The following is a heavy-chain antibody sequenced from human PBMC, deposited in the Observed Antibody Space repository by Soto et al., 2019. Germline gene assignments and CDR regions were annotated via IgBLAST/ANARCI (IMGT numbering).Heavy chain of an antibody. J-gene: IGHJ4*02. D-gene: IGHD4-17*01. CDR1: GGTFSSYS. V-gene: IGHV1-69*13. Sequence: SVKVSCKVSGGTFSSYSISWVRQAPGQGLEWMGGIIPIFGTANYAQKFQGRVTITADESTSTAYMELSSLRSEDTAVYYCATHYGGNPFDYWGQGTLVTVSS. CDR3: ATHYGGNPFDY. CDR2: IIPIFGTA.